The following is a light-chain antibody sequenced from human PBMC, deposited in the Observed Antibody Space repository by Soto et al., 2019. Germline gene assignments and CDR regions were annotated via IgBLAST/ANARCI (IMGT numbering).Light chain of an antibody. CDR3: QQADSFPLT. CDR1: QDISNY. CDR2: DAS. J-gene: IGKJ4*01. Sequence: DIQMTQSPSSLSASVGDRVTITCQASQDISNYLNWYQQKPGKAPKLLIYDASNLETGVPSRFSGRGSGTDFTLTISSLQPEDFATYFCQQADSFPLTFGGGTKVDIK. V-gene: IGKV1-33*01.